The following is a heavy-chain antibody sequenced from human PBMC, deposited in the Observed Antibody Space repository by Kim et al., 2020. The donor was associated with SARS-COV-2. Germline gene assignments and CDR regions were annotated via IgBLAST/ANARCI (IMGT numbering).Heavy chain of an antibody. J-gene: IGHJ4*02. V-gene: IGHV4-34*01. CDR1: GGSFSGYY. Sequence: SETLSLTCAVYGGSFSGYYWSWIRQPPGKGLEWIGEINHSGSTNYNPSLKSRVTISVDTSKNQFSLKLSSVTAADTAVYYCAVTYYDFWSGYRTSYYFDYWGQGTLVTVSS. CDR3: AVTYYDFWSGYRTSYYFDY. CDR2: INHSGST. D-gene: IGHD3-3*01.